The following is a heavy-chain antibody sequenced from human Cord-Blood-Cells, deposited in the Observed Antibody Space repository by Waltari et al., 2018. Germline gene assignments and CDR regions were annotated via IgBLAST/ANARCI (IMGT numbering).Heavy chain of an antibody. CDR1: GWSFSGYY. J-gene: IGHJ4*02. CDR2: INHSGST. CDR3: ARVPIWYLAAAGDY. Sequence: QVQLQQWGAGLLKTSETLSLTCAVYGWSFSGYYWSWIRQPPGQGLEWIGEINHSGSTNYDPSLKSRVTISVDTSKNQFSLKLSAETAADTAVYYCARVPIWYLAAAGDYWGQGTLVTVSS. V-gene: IGHV4-34*01. D-gene: IGHD6-13*01.